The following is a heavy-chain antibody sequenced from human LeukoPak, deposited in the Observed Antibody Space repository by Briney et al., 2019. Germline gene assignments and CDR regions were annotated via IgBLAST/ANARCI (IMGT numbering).Heavy chain of an antibody. D-gene: IGHD4-17*01. V-gene: IGHV1-18*04. CDR3: ATGDYVSFLNY. J-gene: IGHJ4*02. Sequence: ASVKVSCKASGYTFTGYYMHWVRQAPGQGLEWMGWISAYNGNTNYAQKLQGRVTMTTDTSTSTAYMELSSLRSEDTAVYYCATGDYVSFLNYWGQGTLVTVSS. CDR1: GYTFTGYY. CDR2: ISAYNGNT.